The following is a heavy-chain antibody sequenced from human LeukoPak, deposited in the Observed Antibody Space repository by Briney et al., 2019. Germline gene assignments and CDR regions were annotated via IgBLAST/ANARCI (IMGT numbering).Heavy chain of an antibody. CDR1: GVSFSGYH. CDR2: INHSGST. V-gene: IGHV4-34*01. CDR3: ARIMLSWREFDC. J-gene: IGHJ4*02. Sequence: PSETLSLTCGVYGVSFSGYHWNWIRQPPGEGLEWIGEINHSGSTNYNPSLKSRVTISVDTSKNQFSLKLSSVTAADTAVYYCARIMLSWREFDCWGQGTLVTVSS. D-gene: IGHD1-26*01.